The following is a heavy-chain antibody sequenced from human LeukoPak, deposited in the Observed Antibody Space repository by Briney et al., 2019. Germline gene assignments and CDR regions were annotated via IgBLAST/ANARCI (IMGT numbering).Heavy chain of an antibody. J-gene: IGHJ4*02. CDR1: GASISNYY. D-gene: IGHD6-13*01. CDR2: IYSSGST. Sequence: SSETLSLTCTVSGASISNYYWSWIRQPAGKGLEWIGRIYSSGSTKYNPSLKSRVTMSVDTSKNQFSLKLSSVTSADTAVYYCARDPGDSHSSSWYWGQGTLVTVSS. CDR3: ARDPGDSHSSSWY. V-gene: IGHV4-4*07.